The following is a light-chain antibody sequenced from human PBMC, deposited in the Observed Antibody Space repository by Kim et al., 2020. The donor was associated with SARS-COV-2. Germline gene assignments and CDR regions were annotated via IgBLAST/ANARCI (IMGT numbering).Light chain of an antibody. CDR3: QAWDSSTASVV. J-gene: IGLJ2*01. V-gene: IGLV3-1*01. Sequence: PGQTDSITCSGDKLGDKYACWYQQKPGQSPVLVIYQDSKRPSGIPERFSGSNSGNTATLTISGTQAMDEADYYCQAWDSSTASVVFGGGTQLTVL. CDR1: KLGDKY. CDR2: QDS.